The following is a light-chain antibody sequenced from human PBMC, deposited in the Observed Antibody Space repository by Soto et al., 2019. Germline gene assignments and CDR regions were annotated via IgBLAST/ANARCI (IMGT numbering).Light chain of an antibody. J-gene: IGKJ1*01. CDR3: QQYDSVPLN. V-gene: IGKV4-1*01. CDR2: WAS. CDR1: QSILYSPNNKNY. Sequence: DIVMTQSPDSLAVSLGERATINCKSSQSILYSPNNKNYLAWYQQKPGQPPKLLIYWASTRESGVPDRFSGSGSETDFTLTISSLEAEDLAVYYCQQYDSVPLNFGQGTKVEIK.